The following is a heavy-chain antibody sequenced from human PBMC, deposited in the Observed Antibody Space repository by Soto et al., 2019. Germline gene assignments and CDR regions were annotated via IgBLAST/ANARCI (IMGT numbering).Heavy chain of an antibody. CDR1: GGTFSTYA. J-gene: IGHJ6*02. CDR3: ARAAYSYGTAYLSYYYGMDV. Sequence: ASVKVSCKASGGTFSTYAISWVRQAPGQGLEWVGGIIPIFGTANYAQKFQGRVTITADESASTAYMELSSLRSEDTAVYYCARAAYSYGTAYLSYYYGMDVWGQGTTVTVSS. V-gene: IGHV1-69*13. D-gene: IGHD5-18*01. CDR2: IIPIFGTA.